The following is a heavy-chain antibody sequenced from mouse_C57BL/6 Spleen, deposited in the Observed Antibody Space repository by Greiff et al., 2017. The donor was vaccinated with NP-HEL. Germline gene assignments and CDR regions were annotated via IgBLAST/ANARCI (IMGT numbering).Heavy chain of an antibody. V-gene: IGHV3-6*01. CDR3: ASWGYYFDY. Sequence: EVQLQQSGPGLVKPSQSLSLTCSVTGYSITSGYYWNWIRQFPGNKLEWMGYISYDGSNNYNPSLKNRISITRDTSKNQFFLKLNSVTTEDTATYYCASWGYYFDYWGQGTTLTVSS. J-gene: IGHJ2*01. CDR2: ISYDGSN. CDR1: GYSITSGYY.